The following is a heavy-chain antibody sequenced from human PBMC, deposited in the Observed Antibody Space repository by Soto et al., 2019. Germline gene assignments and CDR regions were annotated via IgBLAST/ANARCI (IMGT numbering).Heavy chain of an antibody. CDR3: GREYTYGSNFFDC. D-gene: IGHD5-18*01. CDR1: GGSISSAAYY. J-gene: IGHJ4*02. V-gene: IGHV4-31*01. Sequence: QVQLQESGPGLVTPSQTLSLTCTVSGGSISSAAYYWSWIRQHPGKGLEWIGYISHSGSTYYTPSLKSHVIISADTPKNQFSLNLTSVTAADTAFYYCGREYTYGSNFFDCWGQGALVTVSS. CDR2: ISHSGST.